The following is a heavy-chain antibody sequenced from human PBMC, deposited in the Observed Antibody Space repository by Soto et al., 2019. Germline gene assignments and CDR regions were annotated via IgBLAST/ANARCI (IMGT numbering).Heavy chain of an antibody. Sequence: QVQLQQSVELLVTPAENLSLTCSVSGESVKSSYWAGIRQSPGRAQEWVGYVFDFGSTGYHHSLKCQLTSSMDTYKRQVSLSRTYVTVPDTGIYYCARVIEGYPHRNYFDPWGQGTMVNVSS. D-gene: IGHD2-15*01. CDR2: VFDFGST. J-gene: IGHJ5*02. V-gene: IGHV4-59*02. CDR3: ARVIEGYPHRNYFDP. CDR1: GESVKSSY.